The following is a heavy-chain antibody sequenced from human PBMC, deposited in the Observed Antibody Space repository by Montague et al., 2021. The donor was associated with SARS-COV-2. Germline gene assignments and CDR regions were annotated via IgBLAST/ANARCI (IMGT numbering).Heavy chain of an antibody. CDR2: IFYSGST. V-gene: IGHV4-59*08. D-gene: IGHD1-26*01. J-gene: IGHJ1*01. CDR3: GRHVSGSLTHFHH. Sequence: SGTLSLTCTVSGGSLSSNYWSWIRQPPGKGLEWIGYIFYSGSTNYNPPLKSRVTISVDTSKNQFSLNLSSVTAADTAVYYCGRHVSGSLTHFHHWGQGSLVTVSS. CDR1: GGSLSSNY.